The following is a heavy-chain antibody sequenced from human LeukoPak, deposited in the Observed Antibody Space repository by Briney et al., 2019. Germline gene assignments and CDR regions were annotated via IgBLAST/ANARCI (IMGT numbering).Heavy chain of an antibody. J-gene: IGHJ4*02. V-gene: IGHV4-4*07. CDR2: IYTSGST. Sequence: TPSETLSLTCTVSGGSISSYYWSWIRQPAGKGLEWIGRIYTSGSTNYNPSLKSRVTMSVDMAKNQFSLKLSTVTAADTAVYYCARDGGNDSSGYFYYFDYWGQGTLATVSS. CDR1: GGSISSYY. CDR3: ARDGGNDSSGYFYYFDY. D-gene: IGHD3-22*01.